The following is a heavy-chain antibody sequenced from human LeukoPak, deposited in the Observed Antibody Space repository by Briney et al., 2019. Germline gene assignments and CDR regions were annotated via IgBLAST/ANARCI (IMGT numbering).Heavy chain of an antibody. Sequence: ASVKVSCKASGYTFTGYYMHWVRQAPGQGLEWMGWINPNSGGTNYAQKFQGRVTMTRDTSISTAYMELSRLRSDDTAVYYCASFSPSGLRLGELFPEDYWGQGTLVTASS. CDR1: GYTFTGYY. CDR3: ASFSPSGLRLGELFPEDY. J-gene: IGHJ4*02. V-gene: IGHV1-2*02. CDR2: INPNSGGT. D-gene: IGHD3-16*01.